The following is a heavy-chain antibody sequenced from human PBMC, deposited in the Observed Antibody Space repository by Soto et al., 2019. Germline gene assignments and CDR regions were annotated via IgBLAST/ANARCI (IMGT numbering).Heavy chain of an antibody. V-gene: IGHV1-69*01. CDR1: GGTFSSYA. CDR2: IIPIFGTA. CDR3: ARSCEGASDIVVVPAAIPNYYYYYGMDV. D-gene: IGHD2-2*02. J-gene: IGHJ6*02. Sequence: QVQLVQSGAEVKKPGSSVKVSCKASGGTFSSYAISWVRQAPGQGLEWMGGIIPIFGTANYAQKFQGRVTITADESTSTAYMGLSSLRSEDTAVYYCARSCEGASDIVVVPAAIPNYYYYYGMDVWGQGTTVTVSS.